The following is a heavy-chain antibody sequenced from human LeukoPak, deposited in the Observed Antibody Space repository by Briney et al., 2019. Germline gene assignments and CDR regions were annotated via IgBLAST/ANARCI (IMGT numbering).Heavy chain of an antibody. J-gene: IGHJ4*02. Sequence: SVMVSCKASGGTFSSYAISWVRQAPGQGLEWMGGIIPIFGTANYAQKFQGRVTITADESTSTAYMELSSLRSEDTAVYYCARAGSGMSYGQLHYFDYWGQGTLVTVSS. CDR1: GGTFSSYA. D-gene: IGHD3-10*01. V-gene: IGHV1-69*13. CDR2: IIPIFGTA. CDR3: ARAGSGMSYGQLHYFDY.